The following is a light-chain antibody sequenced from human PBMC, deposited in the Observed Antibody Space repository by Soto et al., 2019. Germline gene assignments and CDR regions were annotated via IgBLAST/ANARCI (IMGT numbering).Light chain of an antibody. Sequence: EIVMMQSPATLSVSPGERATLSCRASQSVSSNLAWYQQKPGQAPRLLIYGASTRATGIPARFSGSGSGTEFTLTISSLQSEDFAVYYCQQYNNWPPVGYTFGQGTRLEIK. CDR3: QQYNNWPPVGYT. CDR2: GAS. CDR1: QSVSSN. J-gene: IGKJ5*01. V-gene: IGKV3-15*01.